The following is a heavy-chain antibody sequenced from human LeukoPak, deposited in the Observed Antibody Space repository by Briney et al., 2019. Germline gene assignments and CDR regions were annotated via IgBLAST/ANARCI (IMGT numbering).Heavy chain of an antibody. J-gene: IGHJ6*04. CDR2: INRDSAAI. CDR1: GFSFSTYS. V-gene: IGHV3-48*04. CDR3: AELGITMIGGV. D-gene: IGHD3-10*02. Sequence: GGSLRLSCAASGFSFSTYSMNWVRQAPGKGLEWVSYINRDSAAIYYADSVKGRFTISRDNAKNSLYLQMNSLRAEDTAVYYCAELGITMIGGVWGKGTTVTISS.